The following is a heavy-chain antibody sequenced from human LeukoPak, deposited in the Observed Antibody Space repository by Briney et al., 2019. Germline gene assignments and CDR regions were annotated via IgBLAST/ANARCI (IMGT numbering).Heavy chain of an antibody. Sequence: PGGSLRLSCAASGFTFSSYWMSWVRQAPGKGLEWVANIKQDGSEKYYVDSVKGRFTISRDNAKNSLYLQMNSLRAEDTAVYYCAREQGQWLVPHDYWGQGTLVTVSS. CDR3: AREQGQWLVPHDY. J-gene: IGHJ4*02. CDR2: IKQDGSEK. D-gene: IGHD6-19*01. CDR1: GFTFSSYW. V-gene: IGHV3-7*01.